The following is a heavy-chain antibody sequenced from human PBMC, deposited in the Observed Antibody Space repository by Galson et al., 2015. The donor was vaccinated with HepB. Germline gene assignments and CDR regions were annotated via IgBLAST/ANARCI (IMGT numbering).Heavy chain of an antibody. D-gene: IGHD6-13*01. V-gene: IGHV3-30*18. CDR2: ISYDGSNK. CDR3: AKDWSGEQQLVRDLNFDY. J-gene: IGHJ4*02. Sequence: SLRLSCAASGLTFSSYGMHWVRQAPGKGLEWVAVISYDGSNKYYADSVKGRFTISRDNSKNTLYLQMNSLRAEDTAVYYCAKDWSGEQQLVRDLNFDYWGQGTLVTVSS. CDR1: GLTFSSYG.